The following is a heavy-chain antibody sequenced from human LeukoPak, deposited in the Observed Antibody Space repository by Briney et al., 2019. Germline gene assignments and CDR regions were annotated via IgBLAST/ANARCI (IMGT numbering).Heavy chain of an antibody. V-gene: IGHV3-23*01. CDR1: GFTFSSYA. D-gene: IGHD2-15*01. Sequence: PGGSLRLSCAASGFTFSSYAMSWVRQAPGKGLEWVSAISGSGGSTYYADSVKGRFTISRDNSKNTLYLQMNSLRAEDTAVYYCAKEGTGIDKWWLAPEPEGYYFDYWGQGTLVTVSS. CDR2: ISGSGGST. CDR3: AKEGTGIDKWWLAPEPEGYYFDY. J-gene: IGHJ4*02.